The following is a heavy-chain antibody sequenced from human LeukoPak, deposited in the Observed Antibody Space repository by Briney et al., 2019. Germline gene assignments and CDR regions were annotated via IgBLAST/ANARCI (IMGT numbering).Heavy chain of an antibody. CDR1: GFALSSHW. CDR2: VYRDGSET. Sequence: SGGSLRLSCAASGFALSSHWMTWVRQVPGRGPEWVANVYRDGSETYCLDSVKGRFTISKDNAKNSLYLQMNSLRAEDTALYHCARNNGMDVWGQGTTVIVSS. D-gene: IGHD2/OR15-2a*01. V-gene: IGHV3-7*03. CDR3: ARNNGMDV. J-gene: IGHJ6*02.